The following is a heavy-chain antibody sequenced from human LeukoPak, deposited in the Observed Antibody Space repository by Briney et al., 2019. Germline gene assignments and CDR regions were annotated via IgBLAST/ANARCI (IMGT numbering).Heavy chain of an antibody. D-gene: IGHD1-26*01. Sequence: SETLSLTCTVSGGSISSGDYYWSWIRQPPGKGLEWIGYIYYSGSTYYNPSLKSRVTISVDTSKNQFSLKLSSVTAADTAVYYCARDRWELPEGLDYWGQGTLVTVSS. CDR2: IYYSGST. CDR1: GGSISSGDYY. CDR3: ARDRWELPEGLDY. J-gene: IGHJ4*02. V-gene: IGHV4-30-4*01.